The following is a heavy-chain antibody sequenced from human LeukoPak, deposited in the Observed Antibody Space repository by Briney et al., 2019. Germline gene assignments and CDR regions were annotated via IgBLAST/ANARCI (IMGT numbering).Heavy chain of an antibody. CDR3: ASGVVPAAMFLDAFDI. V-gene: IGHV1-69*01. CDR1: GGTFSSYA. CDR2: IIPIFGTA. Sequence: SVEVSCKASGGTFSSYAISWVRQAPGQGLEWMGGIIPIFGTANYAQKFQGRVTITADESTSTAYMELSSLRSEDTAVYYCASGVVPAAMFLDAFDIWGQGTMVTVSS. J-gene: IGHJ3*02. D-gene: IGHD2-2*01.